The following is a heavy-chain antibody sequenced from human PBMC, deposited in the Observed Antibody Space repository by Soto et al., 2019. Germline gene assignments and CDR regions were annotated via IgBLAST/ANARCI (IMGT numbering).Heavy chain of an antibody. CDR1: GGTFSSYA. D-gene: IGHD4-17*01. CDR2: IIPIFGTA. V-gene: IGHV1-69*01. Sequence: QVQLVQSGAEVKKPGSSVKVSGKASGGTFSSYAISWVRQAPGQGLEWKGGIIPIFGTANYAQKCQGSVTITADESASTAYMELSSLRSEDTAVYYCARSDGEYNWFDPWGEGTLGTVSS. J-gene: IGHJ5*02. CDR3: ARSDGEYNWFDP.